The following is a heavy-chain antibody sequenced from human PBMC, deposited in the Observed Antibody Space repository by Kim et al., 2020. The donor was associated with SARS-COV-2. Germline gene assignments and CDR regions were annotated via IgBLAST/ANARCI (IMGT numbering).Heavy chain of an antibody. V-gene: IGHV3-74*01. CDR3: AREESRASLVEE. Sequence: TSHAGSVKGRFPIARDKAKNTLYLQMNSLGAEDTAVYYCAREESRASLVEEWGQGTLVIVSS. D-gene: IGHD3-16*02. J-gene: IGHJ4*02. CDR2: T.